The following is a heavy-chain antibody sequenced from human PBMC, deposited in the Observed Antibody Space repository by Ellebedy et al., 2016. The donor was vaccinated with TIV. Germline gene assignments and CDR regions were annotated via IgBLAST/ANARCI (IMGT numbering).Heavy chain of an antibody. J-gene: IGHJ4*02. CDR3: MAHPDFDC. D-gene: IGHD5-24*01. CDR2: INQDGSAK. V-gene: IGHV3-7*01. CDR1: GFTFTNHW. Sequence: PGGSLRLSCAASGFTFTNHWMSWVRQDPGKGLEWVANINQDGSAKYYVDSVKGRFTSSRDNAQKSLDLQMSSLRAGDTAVYYCMAHPDFDCWGQGTLVIVSS.